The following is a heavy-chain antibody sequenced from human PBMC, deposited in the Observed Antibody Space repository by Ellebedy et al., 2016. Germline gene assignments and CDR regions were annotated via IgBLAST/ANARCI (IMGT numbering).Heavy chain of an antibody. Sequence: SETLSLTXAVYGGSFSGYYWSWIRQPPGKGLEWIEEINHSGSTNYNPSLKSRVTISVDTSKNQFSLKLSSVTAADTAVYYCARGTRIQLWVFDYWGQGTLVTVSS. V-gene: IGHV4-34*01. D-gene: IGHD5-18*01. CDR2: INHSGST. J-gene: IGHJ4*02. CDR1: GGSFSGYY. CDR3: ARGTRIQLWVFDY.